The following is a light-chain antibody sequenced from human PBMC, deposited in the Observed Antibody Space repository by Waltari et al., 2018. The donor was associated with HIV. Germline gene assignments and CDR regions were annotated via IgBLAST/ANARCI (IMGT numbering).Light chain of an antibody. V-gene: IGLV2-14*01. CDR1: SSDVGGYTY. CDR2: EVR. Sequence: QSALTQPASVSGSPGQSITISCTGTSSDVGGYTYVSWYQQHQGKAPKLMIYEVRNRPSGVSNRFSGSKSGNTASLTISGLQAEDEADYYCSSYTSSSTLVFGTGTKVTVL. J-gene: IGLJ1*01. CDR3: SSYTSSSTLV.